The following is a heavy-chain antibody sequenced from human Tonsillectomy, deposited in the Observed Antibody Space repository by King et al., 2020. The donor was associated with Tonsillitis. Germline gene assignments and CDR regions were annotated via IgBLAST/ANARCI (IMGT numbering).Heavy chain of an antibody. D-gene: IGHD3-10*02. CDR1: GFTFSTHG. Sequence: VQLVESGGDVVQPGRSLRLSCAASGFTFSTHGMHWVRQAPGKGLEWVAVISNDGSSEYYSDSVRGRFTISRDNSKNTLYLQMNSLRNEDTATYYCAKGCSTGTICFLINYGGQGALVTVSS. J-gene: IGHJ4*02. V-gene: IGHV3-30*18. CDR3: AKGCSTGTICFLINY. CDR2: ISNDGSSE.